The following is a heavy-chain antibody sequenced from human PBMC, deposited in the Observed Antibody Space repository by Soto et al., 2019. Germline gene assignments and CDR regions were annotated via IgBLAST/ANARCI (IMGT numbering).Heavy chain of an antibody. CDR1: GFSFRSYA. V-gene: IGHV3-23*01. D-gene: IGHD2-15*01. CDR2: ISGSGGST. CDR3: AKEGPPDIVVVLAATPY. Sequence: PGGSLRLSCAASGFSFRSYAMSWVRQAPGKGLEWVSAISGSGGSTYYADYVKGQFTISRDNSKNTLYLQMTSLRAEDTAVYYCAKEGPPDIVVVLAATPYWGQGTLVTVSS. J-gene: IGHJ4*02.